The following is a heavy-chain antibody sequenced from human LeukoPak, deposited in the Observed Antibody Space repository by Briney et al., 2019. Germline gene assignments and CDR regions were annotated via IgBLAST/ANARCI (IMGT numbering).Heavy chain of an antibody. CDR1: GYTFTSYG. J-gene: IGHJ6*02. CDR2: ISAYNGNT. D-gene: IGHD4-17*01. Sequence: ASVKVSCKASGYTFTSYGISWVRQAPGQGLEWMGWISAYNGNTNYAQKLQGRVTMTTDTSTSTAYMELRSLRSDDTAVYYCARDYGDYPNYYYYGMDVWGQGTTVTVPS. V-gene: IGHV1-18*01. CDR3: ARDYGDYPNYYYYGMDV.